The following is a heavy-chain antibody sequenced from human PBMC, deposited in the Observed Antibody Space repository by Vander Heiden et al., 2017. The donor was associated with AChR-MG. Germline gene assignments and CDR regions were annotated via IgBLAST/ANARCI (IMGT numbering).Heavy chain of an antibody. CDR3: ATHDFWSGAPSAY. Sequence: VRLVDSGGGLVQPGGSLIFFCAPSGFTLTSYEMNCVRQAPGKGLEWLAYISSTGDAIFYADSLRGRFTTSRDNAKNSLYLQMNSLRDDDTAVYYCATHDFWSGAPSAYWGQGTLVTDSS. CDR1: GFTLTSYE. V-gene: IGHV3-48*03. D-gene: IGHD3-3*01. CDR2: ISSTGDAI. J-gene: IGHJ4*02.